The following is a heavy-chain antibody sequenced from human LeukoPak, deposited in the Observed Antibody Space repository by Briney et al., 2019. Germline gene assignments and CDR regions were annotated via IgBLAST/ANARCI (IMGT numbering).Heavy chain of an antibody. D-gene: IGHD3-16*01. CDR3: VPRGDGGFDY. Sequence: ASVKVSCNTSGYTFTGYYMHWVRQAPGQGLEWMGRMNPNSGDTNYAQKFQGRVTMTRDTSINTAYMELSSLRSDDTAVYYCVPRGDGGFDYWGQGTLVIVSS. CDR1: GYTFTGYY. J-gene: IGHJ4*02. CDR2: MNPNSGDT. V-gene: IGHV1-2*06.